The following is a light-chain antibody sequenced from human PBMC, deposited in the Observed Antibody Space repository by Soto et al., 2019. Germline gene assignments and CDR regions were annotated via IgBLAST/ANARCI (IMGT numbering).Light chain of an antibody. Sequence: APTQPPSASGSPGQSVTFSCTGTSSDVGGYNYVSWYQQYPGKAPKLMIYEVYKRHSGVPDRFSGSKSGNTASLTVSGLQPEDEADYYCSAYAGSSTWVFGGGTKLTVL. V-gene: IGLV2-8*01. CDR3: SAYAGSSTWV. CDR2: EVY. J-gene: IGLJ2*01. CDR1: SSDVGGYNY.